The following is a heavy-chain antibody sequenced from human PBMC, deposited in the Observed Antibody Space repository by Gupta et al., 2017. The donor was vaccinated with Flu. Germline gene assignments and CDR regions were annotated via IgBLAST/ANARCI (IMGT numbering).Heavy chain of an antibody. V-gene: IGHV5-10-1*01. J-gene: IGHJ4*02. Sequence: QLVQSGAEVKKPGESLRISCKGSGYSFTSYWISWVRQMPGKGLEWMGRIDPSDSYTNYSPSFQGHVTISADKSISTAYLQWSSLKASDTAMYYCARGSGWYEFPSQAHEGDYWGQGTLVTVSS. CDR2: IDPSDSYT. CDR1: GYSFTSYW. CDR3: ARGSGWYEFPSQAHEGDY. D-gene: IGHD6-19*01.